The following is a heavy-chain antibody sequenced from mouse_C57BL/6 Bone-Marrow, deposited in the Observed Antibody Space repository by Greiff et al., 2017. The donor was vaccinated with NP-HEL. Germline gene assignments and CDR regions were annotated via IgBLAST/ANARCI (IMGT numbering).Heavy chain of an antibody. CDR3: ARDLPYGSSYEGFAY. Sequence: VQGVESGPELVKPGASVKISCKASGYAFSSSWMNWVKQRPGKGLEWIGRIYPGDGDTNYNGKFKGKATLNADKTSSTAYMQLSSLPSEVSAVSFSARDLPYGSSYEGFAYWGQGTLVTVSA. D-gene: IGHD1-1*01. CDR1: GYAFSSSW. J-gene: IGHJ3*01. V-gene: IGHV1-82*01. CDR2: IYPGDGDT.